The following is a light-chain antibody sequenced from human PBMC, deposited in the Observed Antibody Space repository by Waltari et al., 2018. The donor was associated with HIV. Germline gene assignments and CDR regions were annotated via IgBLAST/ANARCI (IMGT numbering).Light chain of an antibody. V-gene: IGLV1-40*01. CDR2: GTS. CDR1: SSNIGAGYD. Sequence: QSVLTQPPSVSGAPGQRVTISCTGSSSNIGAGYDVHWYQQVPGTAPKLLIFGTSNRPSGAPDRFSASQSATSASLAITGRQAEDEADYYCQSYDSSLTVVIFGGGTKLTVL. J-gene: IGLJ2*01. CDR3: QSYDSSLTVVI.